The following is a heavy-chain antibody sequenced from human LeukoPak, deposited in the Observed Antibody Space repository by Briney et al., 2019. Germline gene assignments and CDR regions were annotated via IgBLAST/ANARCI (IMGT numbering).Heavy chain of an antibody. CDR2: IYTSGST. V-gene: IGHV4-4*07. J-gene: IGHJ6*03. CDR3: AREPFWGSARPAYSYYYYMDV. D-gene: IGHD6-6*01. Sequence: PSETLSLTCTVSGGSISSYYWSWIRQPAGKGLEWIGRIYTSGSTNYNPSLKSRATMSVDTSKNQFSLKLSSVTAADTAVYYCAREPFWGSARPAYSYYYYMDVWGKGTTVTVSS. CDR1: GGSISSYY.